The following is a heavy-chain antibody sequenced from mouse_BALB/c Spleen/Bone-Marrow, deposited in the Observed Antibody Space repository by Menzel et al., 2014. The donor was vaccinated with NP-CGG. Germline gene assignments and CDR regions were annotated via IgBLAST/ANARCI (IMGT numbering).Heavy chain of an antibody. CDR2: IYPANGNT. Sequence: DVQLQESGAELVKPGASVKLSCTASGFNIKDTYMHWVKQRPEQGLEWIGRIYPANGNTKYGPKFQGKATITADTSSNTAYLQLSSLTSEDTAVYYCARYVYRYYFDYWGQGTTLTVSS. V-gene: IGHV14-3*02. J-gene: IGHJ2*01. CDR3: ARYVYRYYFDY. CDR1: GFNIKDTY.